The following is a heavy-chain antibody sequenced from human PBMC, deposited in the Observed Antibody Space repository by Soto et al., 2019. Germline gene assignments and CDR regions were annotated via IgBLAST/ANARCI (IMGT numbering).Heavy chain of an antibody. CDR3: ARGGVRGYCSGGSCYRAYYYYYYMDV. V-gene: IGHV4-34*01. J-gene: IGHJ6*03. D-gene: IGHD2-15*01. CDR2: INHSGST. Sequence: NPSETLSLTCAVYGGSFSGYYWSWVRQPPGKGLEWIGEINHSGSTNYNPSLKSRVTISVDTSKNQFSLKLSSVTAADTAVYYCARGGVRGYCSGGSCYRAYYYYYYMDVWGKGTTVTVSS. CDR1: GGSFSGYY.